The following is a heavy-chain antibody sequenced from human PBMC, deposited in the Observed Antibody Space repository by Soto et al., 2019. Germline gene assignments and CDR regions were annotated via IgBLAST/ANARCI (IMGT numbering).Heavy chain of an antibody. V-gene: IGHV5-10-1*01. CDR1: GYSFTSYW. D-gene: IGHD3-9*01. Sequence: HGESLKISCKGSGYSFTSYWISWVRQMPGKGLEWMGRIDPSDSYTNYSPSFQGHVTISADKSISTAYLQWSSLKASDTAMCYCARHGTYYDILTGHYHYGMDVWGQGTTVTVSS. CDR3: ARHGTYYDILTGHYHYGMDV. CDR2: IDPSDSYT. J-gene: IGHJ6*02.